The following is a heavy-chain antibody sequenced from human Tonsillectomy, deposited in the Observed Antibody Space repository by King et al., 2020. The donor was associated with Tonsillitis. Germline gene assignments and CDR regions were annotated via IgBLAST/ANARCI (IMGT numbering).Heavy chain of an antibody. D-gene: IGHD3-10*01. Sequence: QLVQSGAEVKKPGASVKVSCKASGYTFTSYGISWVRQAPGQGLEWMGWISAYNGNTNHAQKLQGRFTMTTDTSTSTAYMELRSLRSDDTAVYYCARVGVDGSGSYYNPPRWFDPWGQGTLVTVSS. CDR3: ARVGVDGSGSYYNPPRWFDP. CDR1: GYTFTSYG. CDR2: ISAYNGNT. V-gene: IGHV1-18*01. J-gene: IGHJ5*02.